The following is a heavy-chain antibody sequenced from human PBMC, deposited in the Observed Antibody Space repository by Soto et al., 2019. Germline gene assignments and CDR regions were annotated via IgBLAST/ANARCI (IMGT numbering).Heavy chain of an antibody. Sequence: QVPLVQSGAEVKKPGASVKVSCKASGYTFTSYGISWVRQAPGQGLEWMGWISAYNGNTNYAQKLQSRVTMTTDTSTSTAYMELRSLRSDDTAVYYCARDPGNQDIVVVPAAMPLNWFDPWGQGTLVTVSS. CDR3: ARDPGNQDIVVVPAAMPLNWFDP. CDR2: ISAYNGNT. V-gene: IGHV1-18*01. CDR1: GYTFTSYG. D-gene: IGHD2-2*01. J-gene: IGHJ5*02.